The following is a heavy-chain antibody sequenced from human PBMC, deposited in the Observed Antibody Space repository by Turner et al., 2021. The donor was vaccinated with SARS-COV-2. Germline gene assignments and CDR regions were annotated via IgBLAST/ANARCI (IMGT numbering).Heavy chain of an antibody. CDR3: ATAESDY. V-gene: IGHV3-74*01. Sequence: EVQLVEYGGGLVQPGGSLRLSCAVSGFTFRSNWMHWVRQAPGKGLVWVSRNGSTTDYADSVKGRFSVSRDNAKNTLYLQMNSLRAEDTALYYCATAESDYWGQGTLVTVSS. D-gene: IGHD3-10*01. J-gene: IGHJ4*02. CDR2: NGSTT. CDR1: GFTFRSNW.